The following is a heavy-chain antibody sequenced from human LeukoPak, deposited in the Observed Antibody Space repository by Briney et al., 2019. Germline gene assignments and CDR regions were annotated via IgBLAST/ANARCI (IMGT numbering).Heavy chain of an antibody. CDR2: ISGSGGST. D-gene: IGHD3-22*01. Sequence: GGSLRLSCAASGFTFSSYAMSWVRQPPGKGLEWVSAISGSGGSTYYADSVKGRFTISRDNSKNTLYLQMNSLRAEDTAVYYCAKWNYDSSGYYGSGYFDYWGQGTLVTVSS. CDR1: GFTFSSYA. CDR3: AKWNYDSSGYYGSGYFDY. V-gene: IGHV3-23*01. J-gene: IGHJ4*02.